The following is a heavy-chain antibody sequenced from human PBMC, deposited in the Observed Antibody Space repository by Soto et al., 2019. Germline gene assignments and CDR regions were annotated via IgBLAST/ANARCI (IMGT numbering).Heavy chain of an antibody. CDR1: GLTFRTYA. CDR2: IIYSGGST. D-gene: IGHD2-21*02. V-gene: IGHV3-23*01. Sequence: GGSLRLSCAAPGLTFRTYAMTWVRQAPGKGLEWVSIIIYSGGSTYYADSVKGRFTISRDNSKNTLYLQMNRLRAEDTAVYYCAKAQSVVVETAFGLDPFDLWGQGTMVTVSS. J-gene: IGHJ3*01. CDR3: AKAQSVVVETAFGLDPFDL.